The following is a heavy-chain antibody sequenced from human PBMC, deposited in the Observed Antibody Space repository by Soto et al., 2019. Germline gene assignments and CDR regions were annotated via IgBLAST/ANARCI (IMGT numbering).Heavy chain of an antibody. V-gene: IGHV1-69*08. CDR3: ARDRILRFLEWLDYYYGMDV. J-gene: IGHJ6*02. CDR1: GGTFSSYT. CDR2: IIPILGIA. Sequence: QVQLVQSGAEVKKPGSSVKVSCKASGGTFSSYTISWVRQAPGQGLEWMGRIIPILGIANCAQKFQGRVTITAHKSTSTAYMELSSLRSEDTAVYYCARDRILRFLEWLDYYYGMDVWGQGTTVAVSS. D-gene: IGHD3-3*01.